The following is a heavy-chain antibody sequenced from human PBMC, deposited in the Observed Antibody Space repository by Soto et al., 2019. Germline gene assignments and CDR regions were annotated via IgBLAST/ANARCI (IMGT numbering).Heavy chain of an antibody. CDR2: IHSSGGT. CDR3: GRLAEAATGHTDFDF. J-gene: IGHJ4*02. CDR1: GASIKCRNYF. Sequence: QLQLQETGPGLVKPSETLSLTCTVSGASIKCRNYFWGWIRQPPGKGLEFVGSIHSSGGTYYNPSLKSRVTVSVDLSNSHFSLSLKSLTATDTAVYYCGRLAEAATGHTDFDFWGQGTLVTVSS. V-gene: IGHV4-39*02. D-gene: IGHD2-15*01.